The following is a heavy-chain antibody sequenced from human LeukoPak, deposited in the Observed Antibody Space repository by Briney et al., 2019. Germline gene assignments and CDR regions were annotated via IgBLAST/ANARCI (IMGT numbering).Heavy chain of an antibody. CDR3: ARGRRDGYNQHRFD. J-gene: IGHJ4*02. CDR2: IYYSGGT. V-gene: IGHV4-59*12. D-gene: IGHD5-24*01. Sequence: SETLSLTCTVSGGSISSYYWSWIRQPPGKGLEWIGYIYYSGGTNYNPSLKSRVTISVDTSKNQFSLKLSSVTAADTAVYYCARGRRDGYNQHRFDWGQGTLVTVSS. CDR1: GGSISSYY.